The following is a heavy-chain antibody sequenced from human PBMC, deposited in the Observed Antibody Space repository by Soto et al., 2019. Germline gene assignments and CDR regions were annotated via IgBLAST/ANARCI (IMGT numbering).Heavy chain of an antibody. CDR2: IYYSGST. CDR1: GGSISSYY. CDR3: ARLGFGDSNWFDP. Sequence: SETLSLTCTVSGGSISSYYWSWIRQPPGKGLEWIGYIYYSGSTNYNPSLKSRVTISVDTSKNQFSLKLSSVTAADTAVYYCARLGFGDSNWFDPWGQGTLVTVSS. V-gene: IGHV4-59*08. D-gene: IGHD3-10*01. J-gene: IGHJ5*02.